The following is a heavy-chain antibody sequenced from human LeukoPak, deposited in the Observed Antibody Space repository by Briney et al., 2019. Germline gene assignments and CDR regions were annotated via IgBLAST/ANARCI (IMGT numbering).Heavy chain of an antibody. D-gene: IGHD3-10*01. Sequence: PGGSLRLSCAASGFTFSSYGMHWVRQAPGKGLEWVAVIWYDGSNKYYADSVKGRFTISRDNSNNTLYLQMNSLRAEDTAVYYCARDGNYYGSGSYLDYWGQGTLVTVSS. V-gene: IGHV3-33*01. J-gene: IGHJ4*02. CDR2: IWYDGSNK. CDR1: GFTFSSYG. CDR3: ARDGNYYGSGSYLDY.